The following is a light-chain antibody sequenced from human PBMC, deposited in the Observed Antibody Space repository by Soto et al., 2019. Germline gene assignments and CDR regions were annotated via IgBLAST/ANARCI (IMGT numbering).Light chain of an antibody. J-gene: IGKJ1*01. CDR3: PQYGSSPA. CDR1: QNVDTKY. CDR2: GAS. V-gene: IGKV3-20*01. Sequence: EIVLTQSPGTLSLSPGERATLSCRASQNVDTKYLAWYQFKPGQAPRIIIFGASGRATGIPDRFSGSGSGTDLTLTISTLEPAQSALYYGPQYGSSPAFSQGTKVDIK.